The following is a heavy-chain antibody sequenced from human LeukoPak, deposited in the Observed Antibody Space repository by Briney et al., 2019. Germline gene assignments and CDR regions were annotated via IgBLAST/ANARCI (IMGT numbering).Heavy chain of an antibody. D-gene: IGHD1-26*01. CDR3: ARDSGSYGWYFDL. J-gene: IGHJ2*01. CDR2: IYSGGST. CDR1: GFTVSSNY. V-gene: IGHV3-53*01. Sequence: GGSLRLSCAASGFTVSSNYMSWVRQAPGKGLEWVSVIYSGGSTYYADSVKGRFTISRDNSKNTLYLQMNSLRAEDTAVYYCARDSGSYGWYFDLWGRGTLVTVSS.